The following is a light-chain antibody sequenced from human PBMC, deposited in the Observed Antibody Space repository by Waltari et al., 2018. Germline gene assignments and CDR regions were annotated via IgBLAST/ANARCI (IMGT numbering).Light chain of an antibody. V-gene: IGKV3-15*01. Sequence: EIELTQSPATLSASPGERVTLSCRASQGISNNLVWYQHKPGQPPRLRICGASARATGVPERFSGSGYRTEFTLTISSLQSEDFAVYYCQHYNNRPPYSFGQGTKLDIK. CDR2: GAS. J-gene: IGKJ2*03. CDR1: QGISNN. CDR3: QHYNNRPPYS.